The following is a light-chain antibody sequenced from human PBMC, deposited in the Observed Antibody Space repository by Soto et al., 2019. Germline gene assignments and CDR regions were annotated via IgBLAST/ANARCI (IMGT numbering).Light chain of an antibody. V-gene: IGLV1-47*01. CDR2: KSI. CDR1: DSNIGNNY. J-gene: IGLJ1*01. Sequence: QSVLTQPPSASGTPGQRVTISCSGSDSNIGNNYVYWYQLLPGTAPKLLIYKSIQRPSEVPDRFSGSKSDTSASLAISGLRSEDEADYYCAAWDDSLRGHVFGSGTKVTVL. CDR3: AAWDDSLRGHV.